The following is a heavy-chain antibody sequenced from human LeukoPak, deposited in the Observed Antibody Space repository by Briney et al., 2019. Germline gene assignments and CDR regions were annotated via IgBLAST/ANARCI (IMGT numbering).Heavy chain of an antibody. Sequence: NPSETLSLTCTVSGGSIRSSSYYWGWVRQPPGKGLEWIGNFYYSVNTFYNPSLKSRVTISVDTSKNQFSLKLSSVTAADTAVYYSARWQINLYDFDYWGQGTLVTVSS. CDR1: GGSIRSSSYY. CDR2: FYYSVNT. CDR3: ARWQINLYDFDY. D-gene: IGHD5/OR15-5a*01. V-gene: IGHV4-39*01. J-gene: IGHJ4*02.